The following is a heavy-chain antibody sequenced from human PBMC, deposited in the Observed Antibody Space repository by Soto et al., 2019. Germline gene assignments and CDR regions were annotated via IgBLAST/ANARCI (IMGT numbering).Heavy chain of an antibody. V-gene: IGHV4-34*01. CDR2: IKHRGTF. CDR1: GGSFRNYS. D-gene: IGHD2-15*01. CDR3: AIGGGFIIGLMAWFDP. J-gene: IGHJ5*02. Sequence: SETLSLTCGVNGGSFRNYSYNWIRQAPGKGLEWIGEIKHRGTFNYNPSLKSRVTLSIDTSRNQFSLMLKSVTAADTAVYYCAIGGGFIIGLMAWFDPWGQGTVVTVSS.